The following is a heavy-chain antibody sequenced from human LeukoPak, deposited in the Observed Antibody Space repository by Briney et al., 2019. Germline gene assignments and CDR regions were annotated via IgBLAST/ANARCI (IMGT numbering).Heavy chain of an antibody. J-gene: IGHJ5*02. CDR2: TNHSGST. D-gene: IGHD5-18*01. CDR1: GGSFSGYY. V-gene: IGHV4-34*01. CDR3: ARVGHGGYSYGYSNWFDP. Sequence: SETLSLTCAVYGGSFSGYYWSWIRQPPGKGLEWIGETNHSGSTNYNPSLKSRVTISVDTSKNQFSLKLSSVTAADTAVYYCARVGHGGYSYGYSNWFDPWGQGTLVTVSS.